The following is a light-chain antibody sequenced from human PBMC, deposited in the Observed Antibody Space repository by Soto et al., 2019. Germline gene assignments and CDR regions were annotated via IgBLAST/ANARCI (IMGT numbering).Light chain of an antibody. CDR2: KAS. Sequence: DIQMTQSPSTLSASVGDRVTITCRASQSISSWLAWYQQKPGRAPKLLIHKASSLEAGVPSRFSGSGSGTEFTLIISSLQPDDFASYYCQQYCSSSPWTFGQGTKVEIK. J-gene: IGKJ1*01. CDR1: QSISSW. CDR3: QQYCSSSPWT. V-gene: IGKV1-5*03.